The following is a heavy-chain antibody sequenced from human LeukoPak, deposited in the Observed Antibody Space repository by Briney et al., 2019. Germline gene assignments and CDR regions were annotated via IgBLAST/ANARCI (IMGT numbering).Heavy chain of an antibody. CDR2: TNPNSGNT. V-gene: IGHV1-8*01. D-gene: IGHD6-13*01. CDR3: ARRRLSSRGVRYNWFDP. J-gene: IGHJ5*02. Sequence: ASVKVSCKASGYTFTSYDIHWVRQATGQGLEWMGWTNPNSGNTGYAQKFQGRVTMTRNTSISTAYMELSSLRSEDTAVYYCARRRLSSRGVRYNWFDPWGQGTLVTVSS. CDR1: GYTFTSYD.